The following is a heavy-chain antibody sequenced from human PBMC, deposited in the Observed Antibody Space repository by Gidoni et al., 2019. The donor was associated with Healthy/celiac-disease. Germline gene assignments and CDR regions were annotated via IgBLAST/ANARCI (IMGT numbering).Heavy chain of an antibody. V-gene: IGHV3-20*01. CDR1: GFTFGDYG. CDR2: INGNGGST. J-gene: IGHJ4*02. CDR3: ARHPAVAGEEFDY. Sequence: EVPLVEYGGGVVRAGGSRRLSCAASGFTFGDYGMGWVRQAPGKGLEWVSGINGNGGSTGYADSVTGRFTISRDNAKNSLYLQMNSLRAEDTALYHCARHPAVAGEEFDYWGQGTLVTVSS. D-gene: IGHD6-19*01.